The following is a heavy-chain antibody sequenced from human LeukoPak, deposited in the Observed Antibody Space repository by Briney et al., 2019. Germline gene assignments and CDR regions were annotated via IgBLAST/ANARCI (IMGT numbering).Heavy chain of an antibody. CDR3: AKAMDSSVYDHFDY. CDR1: GFTFSSYA. J-gene: IGHJ4*02. V-gene: IGHV3-23*01. D-gene: IGHD3-22*01. CDR2: ISGSGGTT. Sequence: GGSLRLSCAASGFTFSSYAMSWVRQAPGKGLEWVSSISGSGGTTHYADSVKGRFTISRDNSKNTLYLQMNSLRAEDTAVYYCAKAMDSSVYDHFDYWGQGTLVTVSS.